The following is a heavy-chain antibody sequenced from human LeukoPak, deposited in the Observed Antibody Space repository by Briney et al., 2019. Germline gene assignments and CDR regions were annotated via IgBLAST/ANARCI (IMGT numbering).Heavy chain of an antibody. D-gene: IGHD4-23*01. CDR3: AKDGFHGGFSHLDY. CDR1: GFDFSGFS. J-gene: IGHJ4*02. Sequence: GGSLRLSCVVSGFDFSGFSMSWVRQAPGKGLEWVAIMEEYGSYIFYVDSVKGRFTISRDNSKNTLYLQMNSLRAEDTAVYYCAKDGFHGGFSHLDYWGQGTLVTVSS. V-gene: IGHV3-7*01. CDR2: MEEYGSYI.